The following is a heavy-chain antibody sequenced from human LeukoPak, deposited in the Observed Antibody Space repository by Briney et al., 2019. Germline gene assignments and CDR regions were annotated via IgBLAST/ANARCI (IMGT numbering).Heavy chain of an antibody. J-gene: IGHJ4*02. CDR2: IYYSGIT. CDR3: ARDPSHSSNYYYFDY. Sequence: KTSETLSLTCTVSNGSVSSSSHYCGWIRQPPGKGLEWIGTIYYSGITYYNPSLKSRVAISIDTSKSQFSLKLSSVTAADTAVYYCARDPSHSSNYYYFDYWGQGSLVTVSS. V-gene: IGHV4-39*07. D-gene: IGHD6-13*01. CDR1: NGSVSSSSHY.